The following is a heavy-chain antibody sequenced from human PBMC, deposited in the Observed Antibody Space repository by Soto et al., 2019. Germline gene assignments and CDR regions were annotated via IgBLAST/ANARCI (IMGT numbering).Heavy chain of an antibody. CDR2: ISGSGGST. CDR3: AKDRSTGDYLALYFDY. Sequence: GGSLRLSCAASGFTFSSYAMSWVRQAPGKGLEWVSAISGSGGSTYYADSVKGRFTISRDNSKNTLYLQMNSLRAEDTAVYYCAKDRSTGDYLALYFDYWGQGTLVTVSS. V-gene: IGHV3-23*01. D-gene: IGHD7-27*01. J-gene: IGHJ4*02. CDR1: GFTFSSYA.